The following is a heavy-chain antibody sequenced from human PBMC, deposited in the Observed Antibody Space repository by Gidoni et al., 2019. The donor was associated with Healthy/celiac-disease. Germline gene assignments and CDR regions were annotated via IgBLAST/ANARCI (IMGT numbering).Heavy chain of an antibody. J-gene: IGHJ6*02. CDR1: GGSISSYY. CDR3: ARDFKSEYYYGMDV. Sequence: QVQLQESGPGLVKPSETLSPTCTVPGGSISSYYWSWIRQPAGKGLEWIGRIYTSGSTNYNPSLKSRVTMSVDTSKNQFSLKLSSVTAADTAVYYCARDFKSEYYYGMDVWGQGTTVTVSS. CDR2: IYTSGST. V-gene: IGHV4-4*07.